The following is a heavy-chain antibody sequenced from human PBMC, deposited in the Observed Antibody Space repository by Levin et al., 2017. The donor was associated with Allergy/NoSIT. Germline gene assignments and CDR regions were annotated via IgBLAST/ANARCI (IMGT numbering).Heavy chain of an antibody. Sequence: PGGSLRLSCAASGFTISSYGMHWVRQAPGKGLEWVATISFDGAKKYYADSVKGRFTISRDNLKNTVYLQMNSLRAEDTAVYYCARDLSMGYSESWGYWGQGTLVTVSS. CDR1: GFTISSYG. CDR2: ISFDGAKK. CDR3: ARDLSMGYSESWGY. J-gene: IGHJ4*02. D-gene: IGHD2-21*01. V-gene: IGHV3-33*01.